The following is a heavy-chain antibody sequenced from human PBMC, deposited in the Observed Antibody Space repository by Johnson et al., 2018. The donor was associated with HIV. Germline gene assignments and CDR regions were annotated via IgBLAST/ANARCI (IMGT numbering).Heavy chain of an antibody. CDR1: GFTVSSNY. V-gene: IGHV3-53*04. CDR3: AKGATRYKTSGSNSDGAFDI. D-gene: IGHD1-26*01. CDR2: IYSGGST. J-gene: IGHJ3*02. Sequence: VQLVESGGGLVQPGGSLRLSCAASGFTVSSNYMSWVRQAPGKGLEWVSVIYSGGSTYYADSVKGRFTISRDNAKNSRYLQMNTLRAEDTVLHYCAKGATRYKTSGSNSDGAFDIWGQGTMVTVSS.